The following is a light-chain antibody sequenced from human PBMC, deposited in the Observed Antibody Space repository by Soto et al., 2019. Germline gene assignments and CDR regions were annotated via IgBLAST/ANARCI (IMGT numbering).Light chain of an antibody. CDR2: DVS. V-gene: IGLV2-11*01. CDR3: CPYAGTHTGV. J-gene: IGLJ1*01. Sequence: QSVLTQPRSVSGSPGQSVSISCTGTSSDVGRYSYDSWYQQHPGKAPKLMIYDVSERPSGVPDRFSGSKSGNTASLTISGLQAEDEADHYCCPYAGTHTGVFGNGTKVTV. CDR1: SSDVGRYSY.